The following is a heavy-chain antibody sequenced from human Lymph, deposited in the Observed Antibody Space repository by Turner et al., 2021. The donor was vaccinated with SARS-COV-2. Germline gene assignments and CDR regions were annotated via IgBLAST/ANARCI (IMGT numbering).Heavy chain of an antibody. V-gene: IGHV1-24*01. D-gene: IGHD6-19*01. J-gene: IGHJ6*02. CDR3: AIDRKKWLVQTGDGMDV. CDR2: FDPEDGAT. CDR1: GYTLTELS. Sequence: QVQLVQSGAEVKKPGAAVEVSCKASGYTLTELSMHWVRQAPGKGLEWMGGFDPEDGATIYAQKFQGRVTMTEDTSIDTVYMEQSSLRSEDTAVYYCAIDRKKWLVQTGDGMDVWGQGTMVTVSS.